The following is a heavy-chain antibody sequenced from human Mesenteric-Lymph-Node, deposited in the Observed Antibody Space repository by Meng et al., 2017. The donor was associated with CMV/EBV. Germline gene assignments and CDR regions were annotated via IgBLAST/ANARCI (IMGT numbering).Heavy chain of an antibody. CDR1: SCSSGGYC. J-gene: IGHJ5*02. V-gene: IGHV4-39*01. Sequence: SCSSGGYCWGWIRLSPGNGLDWIRCFYYSGGTYCNPSRKSRVTISVDTFKNPFSLKLNSVTAADTAVYYCARHLRVGSGWYEGFDPWGQGTLVTVSS. CDR2: FYYSGGT. CDR3: ARHLRVGSGWYEGFDP. D-gene: IGHD6-19*01.